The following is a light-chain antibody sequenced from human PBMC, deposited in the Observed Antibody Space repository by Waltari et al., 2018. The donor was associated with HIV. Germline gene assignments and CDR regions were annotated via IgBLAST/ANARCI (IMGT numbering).Light chain of an antibody. J-gene: IGKJ2*01. V-gene: IGKV3-20*01. CDR1: QTVSSNY. CDR3: QQYGGSPLYT. Sequence: EIVLPQSPGTLSLSPGERATLSCWASQTVSSNYLAWYQQKPGQAPRLLIYGASSKAADIPDRFSGSGSGTDFTLTISRLEPEDFAVYYCQQYGGSPLYTFGQGTKLEIK. CDR2: GAS.